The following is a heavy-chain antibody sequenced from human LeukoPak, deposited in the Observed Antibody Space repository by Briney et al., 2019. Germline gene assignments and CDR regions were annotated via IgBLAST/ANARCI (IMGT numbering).Heavy chain of an antibody. D-gene: IGHD6-6*01. CDR2: IIPIFGIA. CDR3: ARGVAAREDYYYYGMDV. CDR1: GGTFSSYA. Sequence: SVKVSCKASGGTFSSYAISGVRQAPGQGLEWMGRIIPIFGIANYAQKFQGRVTITADKSTSTAYMELSSLRSEDTAVYYCARGVAAREDYYYYGMDVWGEGNTVTASS. V-gene: IGHV1-69*04. J-gene: IGHJ6*04.